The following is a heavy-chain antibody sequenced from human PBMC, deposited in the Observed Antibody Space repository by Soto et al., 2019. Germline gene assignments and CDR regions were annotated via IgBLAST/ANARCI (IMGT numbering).Heavy chain of an antibody. CDR2: IDRKTYNYAT. V-gene: IGHV3-73*01. CDR1: GFTFSDIA. CDR3: AKENTGWYSN. J-gene: IGHJ4*02. D-gene: IGHD6-19*01. Sequence: GGSLRLSCAASGFTFSDIAMHWVRQASGKGLEWVGRIDRKTYNYATTYGASVKGRFTISRDDSKNMVYLGMNSLKTEDTAVYYCAKENTGWYSNWGQGTLVTVSS.